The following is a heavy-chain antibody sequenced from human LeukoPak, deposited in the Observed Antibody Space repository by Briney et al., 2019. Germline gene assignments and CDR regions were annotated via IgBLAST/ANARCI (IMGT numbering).Heavy chain of an antibody. CDR2: IYYSGST. CDR1: GGSISGFY. V-gene: IGHV4-59*01. Sequence: SETLSLACTVSGGSISGFYWSWIRQPPGKGLEWIGYIYYSGSTNYNPSLKSRVTMSVDTSKNQFSLKLSSVTAADTAVYYCARYDWGKYFDYWGQGTLVTVSS. J-gene: IGHJ4*02. D-gene: IGHD3-16*01. CDR3: ARYDWGKYFDY.